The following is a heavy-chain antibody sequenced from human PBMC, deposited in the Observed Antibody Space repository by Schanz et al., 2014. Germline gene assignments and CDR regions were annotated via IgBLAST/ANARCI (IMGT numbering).Heavy chain of an antibody. D-gene: IGHD2-8*02. V-gene: IGHV3-23*01. J-gene: IGHJ4*02. CDR1: GFTFTNYA. CDR3: AKSLESCPGGRCSRGYFDY. Sequence: DVQLLESGGGLVQPGGSLRLSCAASGFTFTNYAMSWVRQAPGKGLEWVSAISGSGGSTYYADSVKGWFTISRDNSKNTLYLQMNSLRAEDTAVYYCAKSLESCPGGRCSRGYFDYWGQGTLVTVSS. CDR2: ISGSGGST.